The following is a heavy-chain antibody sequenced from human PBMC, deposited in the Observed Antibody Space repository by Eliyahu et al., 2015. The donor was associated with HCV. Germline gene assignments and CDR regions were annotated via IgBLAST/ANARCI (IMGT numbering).Heavy chain of an antibody. Sequence: EVQLVESGGGLVRPGGSLRLSCAASGFTFSNAWXSWVRXAPGKGLEWVGRIKSNIDGGTTDYAAPVKGRFTISRDDAKNTLFLQMNNLKTEDTAMYYCTTAGSHFYGSGNYFIDFTIGGMDVWGQGTTVTVSS. J-gene: IGHJ6*02. CDR3: TTAGSHFYGSGNYFIDFTIGGMDV. D-gene: IGHD3-10*01. CDR2: IKSNIDGGTT. CDR1: GFTFSNAW. V-gene: IGHV3-15*01.